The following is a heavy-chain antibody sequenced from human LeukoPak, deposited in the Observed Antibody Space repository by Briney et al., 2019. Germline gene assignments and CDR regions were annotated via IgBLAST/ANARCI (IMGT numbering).Heavy chain of an antibody. CDR2: ISSAATSI. D-gene: IGHD4-23*01. J-gene: IGHJ5*02. CDR1: EFTFSSYS. CDR3: ARDVTYHGGDWFDP. V-gene: IGHV3-48*04. Sequence: GGSLRLSCAASEFTFSSYSMSWVRQAPGKGLEWVSYISSAATSIYYADSVKGRFTVSRDNAKNSLYLQMNSLRAEDTAVYYCARDVTYHGGDWFDPWGQGTLVTVSS.